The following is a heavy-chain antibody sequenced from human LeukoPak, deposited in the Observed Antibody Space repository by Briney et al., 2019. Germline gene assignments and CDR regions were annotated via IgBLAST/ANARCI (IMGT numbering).Heavy chain of an antibody. CDR1: KVTFSDYA. CDR2: ISGSGGNT. CDR3: AKGTGINHYHWIDP. D-gene: IGHD3/OR15-3a*01. J-gene: IGHJ5*02. Sequence: GGSLKLSCAASKVTFSDYAMNWVRQAPGKGLEWVSGISGSGGNTYYADSVKGRFTISRDNSKNTLYLQMNSLRAEDTALYYCAKGTGINHYHWIDPWGPGTQGSVSS. V-gene: IGHV3-23*01.